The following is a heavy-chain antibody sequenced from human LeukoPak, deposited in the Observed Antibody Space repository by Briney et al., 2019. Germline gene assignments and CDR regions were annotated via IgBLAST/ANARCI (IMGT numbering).Heavy chain of an antibody. Sequence: SVKVSCKASGGTFSSYAISWVRQAPGQGLEWMGRIIPIFGAANYAQKFQGRVTITTDESTSTAYMELSSLRSEDTAVYYCARAPYYDSSGYNIWGQGTMVTVSS. CDR2: IIPIFGAA. J-gene: IGHJ3*02. D-gene: IGHD3-22*01. CDR1: GGTFSSYA. V-gene: IGHV1-69*05. CDR3: ARAPYYDSSGYNI.